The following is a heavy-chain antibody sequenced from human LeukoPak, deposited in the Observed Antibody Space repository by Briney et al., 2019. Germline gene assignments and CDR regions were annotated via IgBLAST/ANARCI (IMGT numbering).Heavy chain of an antibody. Sequence: SETLSLTCTVSGGSIGSGDYYWSWIRQPPGKGLEWIGYIYYGGSTYYNPSLKSRVTISVDTSKNQFSLKLSSVTAADTAVYYCARSLYGDYGYFQHWGQGTLVTVSS. J-gene: IGHJ1*01. V-gene: IGHV4-30-4*01. D-gene: IGHD4-17*01. CDR1: GGSIGSGDYY. CDR3: ARSLYGDYGYFQH. CDR2: IYYGGST.